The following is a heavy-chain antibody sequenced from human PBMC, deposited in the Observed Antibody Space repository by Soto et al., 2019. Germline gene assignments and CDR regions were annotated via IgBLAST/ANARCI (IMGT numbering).Heavy chain of an antibody. CDR2: IAYDGINK. J-gene: IGHJ5*01. D-gene: IGHD3-22*01. V-gene: IGHV3-30-3*01. CDR3: ARDHSSGWAGDS. Sequence: GGSLRLSCAASGFTFSDYPMHWVRQAPGKGLEWVALIAYDGINKFYADSVKGRFTISRDNSKNTLYLQMNSLRPEDTAVFYCARDHSSGWAGDSWGQGTLVTVSS. CDR1: GFTFSDYP.